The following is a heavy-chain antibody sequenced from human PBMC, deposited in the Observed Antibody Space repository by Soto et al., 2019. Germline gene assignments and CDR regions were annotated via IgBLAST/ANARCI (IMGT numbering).Heavy chain of an antibody. J-gene: IGHJ6*02. CDR2: IWYDGSNK. CDR3: ARKTTVTTGYYGMDV. D-gene: IGHD4-17*01. Sequence: QPGGSLRLSCAASGFTFSSYGMHWVRQAPGKGLEWVAVIWYDGSNKYYADSVKGRFTISRDNSKNTLYLQMNSMRAEDTAVYYCARKTTVTTGYYGMDVWGQGTTVTVSS. V-gene: IGHV3-33*01. CDR1: GFTFSSYG.